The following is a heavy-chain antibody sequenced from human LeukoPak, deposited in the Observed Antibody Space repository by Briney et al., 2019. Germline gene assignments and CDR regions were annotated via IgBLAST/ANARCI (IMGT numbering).Heavy chain of an antibody. CDR2: IKQDGSEK. J-gene: IGHJ4*02. D-gene: IGHD3-3*01. CDR3: AKDPELRFLGVDY. CDR1: GFTFSDYW. Sequence: QPGGSLRLSCAASGFTFSDYWMNWVRQAPGKGLEWVANIKQDGSEKYYVESVKGRFTISRDNAKNSLFLQMDSLRDDDTAIYYCAKDPELRFLGVDYWGQGTLVTVSS. V-gene: IGHV3-7*01.